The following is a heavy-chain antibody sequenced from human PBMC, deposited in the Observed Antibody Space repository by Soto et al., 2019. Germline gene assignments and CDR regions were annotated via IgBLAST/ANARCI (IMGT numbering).Heavy chain of an antibody. V-gene: IGHV4-31*03. Sequence: SETLSLTCTVSGGSISSGGYYWSWIRQHPGKGLEWIGYIYYSGSTYYNPSLKSRVTISVDTSKNQFSLKLSSVTAADTAVYYCARDYGEPPLGWFDPWGQGTLVTVSS. CDR3: ARDYGEPPLGWFDP. CDR2: IYYSGST. CDR1: GGSISSGGYY. D-gene: IGHD4-17*01. J-gene: IGHJ5*02.